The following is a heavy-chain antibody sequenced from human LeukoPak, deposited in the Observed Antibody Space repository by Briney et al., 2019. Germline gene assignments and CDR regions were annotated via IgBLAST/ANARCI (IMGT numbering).Heavy chain of an antibody. CDR1: GFTFSRYS. CDR3: ARATPQYYYDSSAPYYFDY. Sequence: GGSLRLSCTASGFTFSRYSMNWVRQAPGKGLEWVSSISSSSSYIYYADSVKGRFTISRDNAKNSLYLQMNSLRAEDTAVYYCARATPQYYYDSSAPYYFDYWGQGTLVTVSS. CDR2: ISSSSSYI. V-gene: IGHV3-21*06. D-gene: IGHD3-22*01. J-gene: IGHJ4*02.